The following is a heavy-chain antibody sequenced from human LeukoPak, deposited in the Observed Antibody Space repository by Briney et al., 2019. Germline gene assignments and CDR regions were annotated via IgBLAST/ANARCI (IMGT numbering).Heavy chain of an antibody. CDR1: GYTFTSYD. CDR2: MNPNSGNT. CDR3: ASSYSVTYYYYYGMDV. J-gene: IGHJ6*02. V-gene: IGHV1-8*01. D-gene: IGHD1-26*01. Sequence: ASVKVSCKASGYTFTSYDINWVRQATGQGLEWMGWMNPNSGNTGYAQKFQGRVTMTRNTSISTAYMELSSPRSEDTAVYYCASSYSVTYYYYYGMDVWGQGTTVTVSS.